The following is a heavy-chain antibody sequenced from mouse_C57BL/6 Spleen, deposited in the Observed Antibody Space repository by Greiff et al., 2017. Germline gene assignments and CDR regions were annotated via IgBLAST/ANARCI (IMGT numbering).Heavy chain of an antibody. CDR1: GFNIKNTY. D-gene: IGHD2-2*01. Sequence: EVKLVESVAELVRPGASVKLSCTASGFNIKNTYMHWVKQRPEQGLEWIGRIDPANGNTKYAPKFPGKATITADTSSNTAYLQLSSLTSEDTAIYYCAGWGYPASYAMDYWGQGTSVTVSS. CDR2: IDPANGNT. V-gene: IGHV14-3*01. CDR3: AGWGYPASYAMDY. J-gene: IGHJ4*01.